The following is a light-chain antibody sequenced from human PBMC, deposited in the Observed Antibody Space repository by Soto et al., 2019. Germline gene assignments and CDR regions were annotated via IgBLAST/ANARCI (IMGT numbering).Light chain of an antibody. J-gene: IGLJ1*01. Sequence: QSVLTQPPSASGSPGQSVTISCTGTSSDVGGYNFVSWYQQHPGKAPKLMIYEVSKRPSGIPDRFSGSKSGNTASLTASGLQAEDEADYYCSSYACNRHFYVFGTGTKVTVL. V-gene: IGLV2-8*01. CDR1: SSDVGGYNF. CDR2: EVS. CDR3: SSYACNRHFYV.